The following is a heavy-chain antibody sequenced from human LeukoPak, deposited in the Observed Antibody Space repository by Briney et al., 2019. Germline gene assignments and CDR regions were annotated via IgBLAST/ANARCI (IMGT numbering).Heavy chain of an antibody. D-gene: IGHD3-10*01. V-gene: IGHV1-3*01. Sequence: ASVKVSCKASGYSFTNYAMHWVRQAPGQRLEWMGWINAGNGDTKYSQNFQGRVTITRDTSASTAYMELSSLRSEDTAVYYCARFPIYGSGSPTYYFGYWGQGNLVTVSS. CDR1: GYSFTNYA. J-gene: IGHJ4*02. CDR2: INAGNGDT. CDR3: ARFPIYGSGSPTYYFGY.